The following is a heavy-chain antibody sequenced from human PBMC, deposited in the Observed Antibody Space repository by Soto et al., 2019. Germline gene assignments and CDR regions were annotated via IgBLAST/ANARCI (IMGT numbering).Heavy chain of an antibody. CDR1: GYTFTSYA. CDR3: ASNVGSSYYYYMDI. CDR2: INAGNGNT. V-gene: IGHV1-3*01. J-gene: IGHJ6*03. Sequence: QVQLVQSGAEVKKPGASVKVSCKASGYTFTSYAMHWVRQAPGQRLEWMGWINAGNGNTKYSQKFQGRVTITRDTSASTAYMELRSLRSEDTAVYYCASNVGSSYYYYMDIWGKGTTVTVSS.